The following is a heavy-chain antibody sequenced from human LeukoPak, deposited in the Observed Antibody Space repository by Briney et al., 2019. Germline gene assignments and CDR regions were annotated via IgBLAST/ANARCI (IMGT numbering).Heavy chain of an antibody. D-gene: IGHD2-2*01. CDR1: GFTFSDHY. J-gene: IGHJ4*02. V-gene: IGHV3-30*18. CDR2: ISYDGSNK. CDR3: AKTQKDIIVVADAPADY. Sequence: GSLRLSCVASGFTFSDHYMDWVRQAPGKGLEWVAVISYDGSNKYYADSVKGRFTISRDNSKNTLYLQMNSLRAEDTAVYYCAKTQKDIIVVADAPADYWGQGTLVTVSS.